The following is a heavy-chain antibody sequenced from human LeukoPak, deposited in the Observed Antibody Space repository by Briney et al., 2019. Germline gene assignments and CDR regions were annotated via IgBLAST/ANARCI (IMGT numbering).Heavy chain of an antibody. CDR2: VYHIGST. Sequence: SETLSLTCTLSVYSTTSGYYWAWIRQPPGKGLDWIGRVYHIGSTYYTPSLKSRVTISVDTSKNQFSLKLSSVTAADTAVYYCARVRVYYDILTGYSVIDYYYYYMDVWGKGTTVTVSS. CDR1: VYSTTSGYY. CDR3: ARVRVYYDILTGYSVIDYYYYYMDV. J-gene: IGHJ6*03. D-gene: IGHD3-9*01. V-gene: IGHV4-38-2*02.